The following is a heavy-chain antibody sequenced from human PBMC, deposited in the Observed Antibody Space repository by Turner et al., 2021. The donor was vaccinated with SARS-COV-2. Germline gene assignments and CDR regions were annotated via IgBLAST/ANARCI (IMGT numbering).Heavy chain of an antibody. CDR3: AGERRITMVRGVITYYYGMDV. CDR1: GGSISSSSYY. V-gene: IGHV4-39*01. CDR2: MYYSGST. D-gene: IGHD3-10*01. Sequence: QLQLQESGPGLVKPSETLSLTCTGSGGSISSSSYYWGWIRQPPGTGLEWIGSMYYSGSTYYNPSLKSRVTISVDTSKNQFTLKLSSVTAADTAVYYCAGERRITMVRGVITYYYGMDVWGQGTTVTVSS. J-gene: IGHJ6*02.